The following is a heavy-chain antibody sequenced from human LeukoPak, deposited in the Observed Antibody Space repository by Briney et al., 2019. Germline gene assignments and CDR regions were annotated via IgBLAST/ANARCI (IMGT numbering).Heavy chain of an antibody. J-gene: IGHJ4*02. Sequence: SSETLSLTCTVSGGSISSSSYYWGWIRQPPGKGLEWIGRIYTSGSTNYNPSLKSRVTISVDTSKNQFSLKLSSVTAADTAVYYCAGITFGGVDYWGQGTLVTVSS. D-gene: IGHD3-16*01. V-gene: IGHV4-39*07. CDR1: GGSISSSSYY. CDR2: IYTSGST. CDR3: AGITFGGVDY.